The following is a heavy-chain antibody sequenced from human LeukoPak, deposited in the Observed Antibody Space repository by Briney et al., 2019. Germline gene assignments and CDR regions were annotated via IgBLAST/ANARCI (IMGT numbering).Heavy chain of an antibody. J-gene: IGHJ4*02. D-gene: IGHD3-16*02. CDR3: ARGLLTLGGVITNLDY. CDR1: GFTFSSYW. V-gene: IGHV3-74*01. CDR2: INSDGTGP. Sequence: HAGGSLILSCVASGFTFSSYWMHWVRQAPGKGLVWVSRINSDGTGPAYADSVKGRFTISRDNAKNTMYLQMNSLRAEDTAVYYCARGLLTLGGVITNLDYWGQGTLVTVSS.